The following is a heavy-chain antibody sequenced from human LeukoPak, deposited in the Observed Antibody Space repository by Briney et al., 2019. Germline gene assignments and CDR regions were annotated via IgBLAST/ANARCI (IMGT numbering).Heavy chain of an antibody. CDR1: GGSISSSSYY. CDR2: IYYSGST. D-gene: IGHD3-10*01. J-gene: IGHJ4*02. CDR3: ARVGPRGVY. V-gene: IGHV4-39*07. Sequence: SETLSLTCTVSGGSISSSSYYWGWIRQPPGKGLEWIGSIYYSGSTYYNPSLKSRVTISVDTSKNQFSLKLSSVTAADTAVYYCARVGPRGVYWGQGTLVTVSS.